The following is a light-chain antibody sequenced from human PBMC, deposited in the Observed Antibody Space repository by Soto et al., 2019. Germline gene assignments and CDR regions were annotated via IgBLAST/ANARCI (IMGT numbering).Light chain of an antibody. V-gene: IGKV1-27*01. CDR3: QKYNSAPWT. CDR2: AAS. Sequence: DIQINQSPSSLSTSVGDRVTITCRASQGISNYLAWYQQKPGKVPKLLIYAASTLQSGVPSRFSGSGSGTDFTLTISSLQPEDVATYYCQKYNSAPWTFGQGTKVDIK. J-gene: IGKJ1*01. CDR1: QGISNY.